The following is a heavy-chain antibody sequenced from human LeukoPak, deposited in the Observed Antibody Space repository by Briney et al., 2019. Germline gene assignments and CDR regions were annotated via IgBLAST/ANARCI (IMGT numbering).Heavy chain of an antibody. CDR1: GFTVSSNY. CDR2: IYSGGST. D-gene: IGHD6-13*01. V-gene: IGHV3-53*01. J-gene: IGHJ6*02. Sequence: PGGSLRLSCAASGFTVSSNYMSWVRQAPGKGLEGVSVIYSGGSTYYADSVKGRFTISRDNSKNTLYLQMNSLRAEDTAVYYCARDLASSPHYYYYGMDVWGQGTTVTVSS. CDR3: ARDLASSPHYYYYGMDV.